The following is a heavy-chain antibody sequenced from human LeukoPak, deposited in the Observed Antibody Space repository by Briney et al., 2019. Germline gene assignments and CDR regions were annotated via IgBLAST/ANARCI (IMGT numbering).Heavy chain of an antibody. Sequence: GGSLRLSCAASGFTFDDYAMHWVRQAPWKGLEWVSGISWNSGSIGYADSVKGRFTISRDNAKNSLYLQMNSLRAEDTALYYCAKDIVASHWGQGTLVTVSS. CDR2: ISWNSGSI. V-gene: IGHV3-9*01. D-gene: IGHD5-12*01. CDR1: GFTFDDYA. CDR3: AKDIVASH. J-gene: IGHJ4*02.